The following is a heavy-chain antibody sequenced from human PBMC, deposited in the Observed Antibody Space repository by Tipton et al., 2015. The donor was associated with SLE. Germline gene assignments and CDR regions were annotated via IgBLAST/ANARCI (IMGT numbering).Heavy chain of an antibody. Sequence: TLSLTCTVSGGSISSSSYYWGWIRQPPGKGLEWIGSIYHSGSTNYNPSLKSRVTISVDTSKNQFSLKLSSVTAADTAVYYCARSLADYVWGTGLYWYFDLWGRGTLVTVSS. CDR3: ARSLADYVWGTGLYWYFDL. CDR2: IYHSGST. CDR1: GGSISSSSYY. V-gene: IGHV4-39*07. J-gene: IGHJ2*01. D-gene: IGHD3-16*01.